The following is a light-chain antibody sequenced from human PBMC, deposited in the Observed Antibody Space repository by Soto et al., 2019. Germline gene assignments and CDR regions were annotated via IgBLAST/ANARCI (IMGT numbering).Light chain of an antibody. J-gene: IGLJ3*02. Sequence: QSVLTQPLSASASPGQRVTISCSGGSSNIGSNTVAWYQHLPGTAPPRLIFTAGQRPSGVPGPFSGSKSGTSASLAISGLQSEDEADYFCCSYAGSYNLGVFGGGTKVTVL. CDR2: TAG. CDR3: CSYAGSYNLGV. CDR1: SSNIGSNT. V-gene: IGLV1-44*01.